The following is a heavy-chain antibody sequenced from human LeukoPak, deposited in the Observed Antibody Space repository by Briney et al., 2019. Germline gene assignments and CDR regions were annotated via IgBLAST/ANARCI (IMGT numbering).Heavy chain of an antibody. D-gene: IGHD3-22*01. CDR1: GYTFTGYY. V-gene: IGHV1-2*02. J-gene: IGHJ4*02. CDR3: ARECRYYYDSSGYSFFLAGTSGFDY. CDR2: INPNSGGT. Sequence: ASVKVSCKASGYTFTGYYMHWVRQAPGQGLEWMGWINPNSGGTNYAQKFQGRVTMTRDTSISTAYMELSRLRSDDTAVYYCARECRYYYDSSGYSFFLAGTSGFDYWGQGTLVTVSS.